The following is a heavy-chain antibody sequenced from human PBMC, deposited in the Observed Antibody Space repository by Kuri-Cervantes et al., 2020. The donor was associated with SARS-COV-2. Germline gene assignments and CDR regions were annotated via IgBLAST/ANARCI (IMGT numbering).Heavy chain of an antibody. J-gene: IGHJ3*02. Sequence: ASVKVSCKASGYTFTGYYMHWVRQAPGQGLEWMGRINPNSGGTNYAQKFQCRVTMTRDTSISTAYMELSRLRSDDTAVYYCARDADSSSWYPGAFDIWCQGTMVTVSS. CDR3: ARDADSSSWYPGAFDI. CDR1: GYTFTGYY. D-gene: IGHD6-13*01. V-gene: IGHV1-2*06. CDR2: INPNSGGT.